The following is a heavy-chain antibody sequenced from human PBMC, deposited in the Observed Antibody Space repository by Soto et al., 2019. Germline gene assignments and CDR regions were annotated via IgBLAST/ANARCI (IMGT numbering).Heavy chain of an antibody. V-gene: IGHV1-24*01. D-gene: IGHD3-22*01. J-gene: IGHJ4*02. CDR3: ATAGYYDSSGYYYGPFDY. CDR2: FDPEDGET. Sequence: ASVKVSCKVSGYTLTELSMHWVRQAPGKGLEWMGGFDPEDGETIYAQKFQGRVTMTEDTSTDTAYMELSSLRSEDTAVYYCATAGYYDSSGYYYGPFDYWGQRTLVTVSS. CDR1: GYTLTELS.